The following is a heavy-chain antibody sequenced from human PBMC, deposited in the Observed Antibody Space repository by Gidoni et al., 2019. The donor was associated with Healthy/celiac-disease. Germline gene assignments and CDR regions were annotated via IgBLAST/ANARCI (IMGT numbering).Heavy chain of an antibody. V-gene: IGHV3-9*01. CDR3: AKDINPVYSSRYGVGDFDY. CDR1: GFSFDEYA. J-gene: IGHJ4*02. Sequence: QLVESGGGLVQPGRSLRLSCAAYGFSFDEYAMHWVRQSPGKGLEWVSGISWNSGSIGYADSVKGRFTISRDNAKNSLYLQMNSLRAEDTALYYCAKDINPVYSSRYGVGDFDYWGQGTLVTVSS. CDR2: ISWNSGSI. D-gene: IGHD6-13*01.